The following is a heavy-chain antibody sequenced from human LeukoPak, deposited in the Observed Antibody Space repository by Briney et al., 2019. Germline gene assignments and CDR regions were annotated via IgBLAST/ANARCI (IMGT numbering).Heavy chain of an antibody. CDR2: IYYSGST. CDR1: GGSISSYY. CDR3: ARGREMATYNWFDP. J-gene: IGHJ5*02. D-gene: IGHD5-24*01. Sequence: PSETLSLTFTVSGGSISSYYWSWIRQPPGKGLEWIGYIYYSGSTNYNPSLKSRVTISVDTSKNQFSLKLSSVTAADTAVYYCARGREMATYNWFDPWGQGTPVTVSS. V-gene: IGHV4-59*01.